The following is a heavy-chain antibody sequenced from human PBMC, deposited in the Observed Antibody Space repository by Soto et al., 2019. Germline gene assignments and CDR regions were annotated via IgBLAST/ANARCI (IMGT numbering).Heavy chain of an antibody. CDR1: GGSGREGY. D-gene: IGHD4-17*01. Sequence: PLWTPALTCAVSGGSGREGYWSWIGQAPGKGLEWIGYIHERGVTNYKPSLKSRVTMSVDTSKNQFSLTMRSVHTAETAIYFCARDPAGDYGHWGRGTLVTV. V-gene: IGHV4-59*02. CDR2: IHERGVT. J-gene: IGHJ4*02. CDR3: ARDPAGDYGH.